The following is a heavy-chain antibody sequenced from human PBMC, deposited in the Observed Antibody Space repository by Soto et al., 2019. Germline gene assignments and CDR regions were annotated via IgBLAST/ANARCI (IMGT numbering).Heavy chain of an antibody. D-gene: IGHD2-8*02. CDR3: AKATATGGGAFDI. J-gene: IGHJ3*02. CDR2: ILVRGST. CDR1: GFTFSSYE. V-gene: IGHV3-23*01. Sequence: GGSLRLSCAASGFTFSSYEMSCDRQAPGKGLEWVSTILVRGSTHYPDSVKGRFTISRDNTKNTLFLQMNSLTAGDTAVYYCAKATATGGGAFDICGQGTMVTVSS.